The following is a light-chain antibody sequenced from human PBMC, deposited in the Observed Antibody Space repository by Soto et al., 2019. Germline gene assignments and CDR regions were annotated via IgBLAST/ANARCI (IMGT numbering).Light chain of an antibody. V-gene: IGLV2-23*02. J-gene: IGLJ1*01. CDR3: CSYAGSSTFVYV. CDR1: ISDVGSYNL. CDR2: EVS. Sequence: QSVLTQPASVSGSPGQSITISCTGTISDVGSYNLVSWYQQHPGKAPKLMIYEVSKRPSGVSNRFSGSKSGNTASLTISGLQAEDEADYYCCSYAGSSTFVYVFGTGTKVTVL.